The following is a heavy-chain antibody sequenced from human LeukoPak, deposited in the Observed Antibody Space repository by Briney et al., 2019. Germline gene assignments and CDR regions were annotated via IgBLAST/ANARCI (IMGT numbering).Heavy chain of an antibody. J-gene: IGHJ6*02. CDR2: ISSRNEAT. CDR3: ARDGNRGYDMDV. CDR1: GFTFSSYH. Sequence: GGSLRLSCAASGFTFSSYHMNWVRQAPGKGLEWVSYISSRNEATYYADSVKGRFTISRDNAKNSLYLQMNSLRAEDTAVYYCARDGNRGYDMDVWGQGTTVTVSS. V-gene: IGHV3-48*01. D-gene: IGHD1-14*01.